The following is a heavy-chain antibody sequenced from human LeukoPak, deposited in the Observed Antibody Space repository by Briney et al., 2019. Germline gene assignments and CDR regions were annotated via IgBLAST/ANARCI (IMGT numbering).Heavy chain of an antibody. CDR3: ARDRIVGAVNAFDI. CDR1: GDSVSSNSAA. Sequence: SQTLSLTCAISGDSVSSNSAAWNWIRQSPSGGLEWLGRTYYRSKWYYDYALSVKSRSTINPDTSENQFSLKLSSVTAADTAVYYCARDRIVGAVNAFDIWGQGTMVTVSS. V-gene: IGHV6-1*01. D-gene: IGHD1-26*01. CDR2: TYYRSKWYY. J-gene: IGHJ3*02.